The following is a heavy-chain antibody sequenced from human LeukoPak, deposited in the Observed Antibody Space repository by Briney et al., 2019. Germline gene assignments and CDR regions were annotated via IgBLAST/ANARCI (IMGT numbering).Heavy chain of an antibody. CDR2: IYYSGST. Sequence: SETLSLTCTVSGGSISSSSYYWGWIRQPPGKGLEWIGSIYYSGSTYYNPSLKSRVTISVDTSKNQFSLRLSSVTAADTAVYYCARRSSGSYGIDYWGQGTLVTVSS. V-gene: IGHV4-39*07. CDR3: ARRSSGSYGIDY. CDR1: GGSISSSSYY. J-gene: IGHJ4*02. D-gene: IGHD1-26*01.